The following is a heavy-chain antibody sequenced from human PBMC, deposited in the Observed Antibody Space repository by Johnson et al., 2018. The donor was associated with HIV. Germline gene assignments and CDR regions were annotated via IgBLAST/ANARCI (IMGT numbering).Heavy chain of an antibody. J-gene: IGHJ3*02. D-gene: IGHD3-22*01. V-gene: IGHV3-74*01. CDR2: THSAESST. CDR3: ARAAYYYDTSGYYGAFDI. CDR1: GLIFSRSW. Sequence: VQLVESGGGLVQPGGSLRLSCAASGLIFSRSWMHWVRQAPGKGLVWVPRTHSAESSTSYADSVKGRFPISRDNAKNTLYLQMNRLRAEDTAVYYCARAAYYYDTSGYYGAFDIWGQGTMVTVSS.